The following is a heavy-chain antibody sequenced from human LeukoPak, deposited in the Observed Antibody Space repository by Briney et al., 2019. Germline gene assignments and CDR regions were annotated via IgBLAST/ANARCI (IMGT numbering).Heavy chain of an antibody. Sequence: GGSLRLSCAASGFIFSSYAMSWVRQAPGKGLEWVSAISDSGGSTYYADSVKGRFTISRDNSKNTLYLQMNSLRAEDTAVYYCARGSGYEPFYYYYYLDVWGKGTTVTVSS. CDR3: ARGSGYEPFYYYYYLDV. V-gene: IGHV3-23*01. J-gene: IGHJ6*03. CDR2: ISDSGGST. CDR1: GFIFSSYA. D-gene: IGHD5-12*01.